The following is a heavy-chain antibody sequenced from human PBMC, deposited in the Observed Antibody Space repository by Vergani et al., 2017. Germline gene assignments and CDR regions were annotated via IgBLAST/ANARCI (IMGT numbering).Heavy chain of an antibody. D-gene: IGHD2-15*01. V-gene: IGHV1-46*03. CDR2: INPSGGHT. CDR3: ASGGYNDAFDL. J-gene: IGHJ3*01. CDR1: GYTFSNYY. Sequence: QVQVVQSGAEVKKSGASVKVSCKTSGYTFSNYYMHWVRQAPGQGLEWMGIINPSGGHTNYAQKFEGRITMTRDTSTSTVYMELSSLRSEDTAVYFCASGGYNDAFDLWGQGTMVTVSS.